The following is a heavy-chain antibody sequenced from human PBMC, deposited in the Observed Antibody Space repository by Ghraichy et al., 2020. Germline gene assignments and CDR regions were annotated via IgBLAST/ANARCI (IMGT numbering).Heavy chain of an antibody. CDR3: ARDRSVQGVRDAFDI. D-gene: IGHD3-10*01. J-gene: IGHJ3*02. V-gene: IGHV4-30-2*01. CDR2: IYHSGST. Sequence: SETLSLTCAVSGGSITSGASSWSWIRQPPGKGLEWIGYIYHSGSTYYNPSLKSRLTMSIDRSKNQFSLKLSSVTAADTAVYYCARDRSVQGVRDAFDIWGQGTMVTVSS. CDR1: GGSITSGASS.